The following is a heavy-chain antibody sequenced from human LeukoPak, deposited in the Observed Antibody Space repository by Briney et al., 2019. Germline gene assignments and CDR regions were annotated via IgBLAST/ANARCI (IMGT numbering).Heavy chain of an antibody. CDR2: IWYDGSNK. V-gene: IGHV3-33*01. CDR3: ARATPDYYGMDV. CDR1: GFTFSSFG. Sequence: GRSLRLSCAASGFTFSSFGMHWVRQAPGKGLEGVAVIWYDGSNKYYADSVKGRFTISRDNSKNTLYLQMNSLRAEDTAVYYCARATPDYYGMDVWGQGTTVTVSS. J-gene: IGHJ6*02.